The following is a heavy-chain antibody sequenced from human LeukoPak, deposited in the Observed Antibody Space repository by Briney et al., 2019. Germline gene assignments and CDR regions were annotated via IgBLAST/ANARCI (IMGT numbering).Heavy chain of an antibody. CDR2: ISGGGGST. D-gene: IGHD6-19*01. J-gene: IGHJ4*02. V-gene: IGHV3-23*01. CDR1: GFTLSSYV. Sequence: PGGSLRLSCAASGFTLSSYVMSWVRQAPGKGPEWVSAISGGGGSTYYADSVKGRFTISRDNSKNTLYLQVNSLRAEDTAVYYCATNSGGWSYYYFNYWGQGTLVTVSS. CDR3: ATNSGGWSYYYFNY.